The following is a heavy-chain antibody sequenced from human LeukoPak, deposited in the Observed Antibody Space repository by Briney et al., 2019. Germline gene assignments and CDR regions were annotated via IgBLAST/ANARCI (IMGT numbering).Heavy chain of an antibody. D-gene: IGHD4-17*01. CDR1: GGSISSYY. CDR3: ARTTVHYYFDY. J-gene: IGHJ4*02. Sequence: SETLSLTCTVSGGSISSYYWSWIPQPPGKGLEWIGYIYYSGSTNYNPSLKSRVTISVDTSKNQFSLKLSSVTAADTAVYYCARTTVHYYFDYWGQGTLVTVSS. CDR2: IYYSGST. V-gene: IGHV4-59*01.